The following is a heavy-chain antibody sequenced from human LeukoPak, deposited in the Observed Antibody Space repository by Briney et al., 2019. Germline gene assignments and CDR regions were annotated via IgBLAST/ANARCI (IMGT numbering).Heavy chain of an antibody. D-gene: IGHD3-22*01. V-gene: IGHV1-8*01. CDR2: MNPNSGNT. J-gene: IGHJ4*02. CDR1: GYTFTSYD. Sequence: GASVKVSCKASGYTFTSYDINWVRQATGQGLEWMGWMNPNSGNTGYAQEFQGRVTMTRNTSISTAYMELSSLRSEDTAVYYCARGYYDSSGYLPDYWGQGTLVTVSS. CDR3: ARGYYDSSGYLPDY.